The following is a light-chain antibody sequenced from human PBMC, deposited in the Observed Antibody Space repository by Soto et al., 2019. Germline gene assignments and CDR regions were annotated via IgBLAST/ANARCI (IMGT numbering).Light chain of an antibody. CDR2: AAS. Sequence: EIVMTQSPATLSVSPGERATLSCRASQSVSSDLAWYQHKPGQTPSLLIYAASTRATGIPARFSGSGSGIEFTLTISSLQSEDFVVYYCQQYHNWPRTFGQGTKVEI. J-gene: IGKJ1*01. CDR3: QQYHNWPRT. V-gene: IGKV3-15*01. CDR1: QSVSSD.